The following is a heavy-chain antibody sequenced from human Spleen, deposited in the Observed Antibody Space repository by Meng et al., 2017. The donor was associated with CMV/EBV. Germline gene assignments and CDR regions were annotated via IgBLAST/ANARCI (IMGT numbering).Heavy chain of an antibody. CDR1: GFTFFSYT. Sequence: GESLKISCATSGFTFFSYTMHWVRQAPGKGLEWVAVISFDGNNKYHADSVKGRFTISRDNSKNMLFLRMNSLRAEDTAVYYCVKVLRVLGVTLNYWGQGTLVTVSS. D-gene: IGHD2-8*02. V-gene: IGHV3-30-3*01. CDR2: ISFDGNNK. J-gene: IGHJ4*02. CDR3: VKVLRVLGVTLNY.